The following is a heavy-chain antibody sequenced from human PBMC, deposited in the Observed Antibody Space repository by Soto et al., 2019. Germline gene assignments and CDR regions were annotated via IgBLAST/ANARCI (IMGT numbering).Heavy chain of an antibody. D-gene: IGHD6-6*01. CDR3: AREGFNYSSSSGSRRAFDI. V-gene: IGHV3-33*01. J-gene: IGHJ3*02. CDR2: IWYDGNNQ. Sequence: QVQLVESGGGVVQPGRSLRLSCAASGFTLSSYGMHWVRQAPGKGLEWVAVIWYDGNNQYYGDSVKGLFTISRDNSKNTLFLKMSSLRAEDTSVYYCAREGFNYSSSSGSRRAFDIWGQGTMVTVSS. CDR1: GFTLSSYG.